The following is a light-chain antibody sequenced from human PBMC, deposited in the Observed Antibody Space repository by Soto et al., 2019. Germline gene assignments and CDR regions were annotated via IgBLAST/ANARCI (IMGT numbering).Light chain of an antibody. Sequence: QSVLTQPASVSGSPGQSITISCTGTSSDVGGYNYVSWYQQHPGKAPKLMIYDVSNRPSGVSNRFSGSKSGNTASLTISGLQAEDEADYYCSSYTSIRNVYVFGTGTRSPS. J-gene: IGLJ1*01. CDR3: SSYTSIRNVYV. CDR2: DVS. CDR1: SSDVGGYNY. V-gene: IGLV2-14*01.